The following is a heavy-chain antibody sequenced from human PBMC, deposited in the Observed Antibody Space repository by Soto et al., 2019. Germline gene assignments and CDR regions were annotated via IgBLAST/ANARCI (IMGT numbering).Heavy chain of an antibody. J-gene: IGHJ4*02. CDR3: ARDDLNRGGKYFDY. V-gene: IGHV1-18*01. CDR2: ISTDRGDT. D-gene: IGHD2-15*01. CDR1: GYSFTTHD. Sequence: GASVKVSCKASGYSFTTHDITWLRQAPGKGLEWVGGISTDRGDTIYPQNLQGRVTMTTDSSTSTVYMELESLRSDDTAVYYCARDDLNRGGKYFDYWGQGTLVTVSS.